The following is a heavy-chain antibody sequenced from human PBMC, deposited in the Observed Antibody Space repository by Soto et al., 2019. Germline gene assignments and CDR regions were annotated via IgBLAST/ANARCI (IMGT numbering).Heavy chain of an antibody. D-gene: IGHD2-21*01. CDR3: ARDLSKQLWKWFDP. CDR2: IHPNSGDT. V-gene: IGHV1-2*02. Sequence: QVQLVQSGAEVKEPGASVKVSCRTSGYTFTDHYINWVRQAPGQGPEYMGWIHPNSGDTKYTQRFQGRVTMTRDTSISTAYMELRRLTSDDTAVYYCARDLSKQLWKWFDPWGQGTLVTVSS. J-gene: IGHJ5*02. CDR1: GYTFTDHY.